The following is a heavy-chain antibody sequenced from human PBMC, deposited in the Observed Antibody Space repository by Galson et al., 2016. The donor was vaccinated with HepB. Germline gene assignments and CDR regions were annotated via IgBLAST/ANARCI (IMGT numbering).Heavy chain of an antibody. V-gene: IGHV5-51*01. CDR1: GYKFNDFW. D-gene: IGHD1-26*01. Sequence: QSGAEVKKPGESLKISCETSGYKFNDFWIAWVRQMPGKGLEWMGIIYPRDSETRYNPSFEGLISISSDKSITTAYLHFYGLKASDTAMYYCARVSSGTYYLMDFWGQGTLATVSS. CDR2: IYPRDSET. J-gene: IGHJ4*02. CDR3: ARVSSGTYYLMDF.